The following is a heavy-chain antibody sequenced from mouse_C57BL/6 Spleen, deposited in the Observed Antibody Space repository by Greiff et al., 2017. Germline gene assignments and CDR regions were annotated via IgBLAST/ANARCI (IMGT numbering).Heavy chain of an antibody. Sequence: EVQGVESGGGLVKPGGSLKLSCAASGFTFSDYGMHWFRQAPEKGLEWVAYISSGSSTIYYADTVKGRFTISRDNAKNTLFLQMTSLRSEDTAMYYSARRDSNLPYAMDYWGQGTSVTVSS. CDR3: ARRDSNLPYAMDY. CDR2: ISSGSSTI. J-gene: IGHJ4*01. CDR1: GFTFSDYG. V-gene: IGHV5-17*01. D-gene: IGHD2-5*01.